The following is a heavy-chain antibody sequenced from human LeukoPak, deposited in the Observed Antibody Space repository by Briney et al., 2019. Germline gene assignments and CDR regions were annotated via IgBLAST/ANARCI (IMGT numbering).Heavy chain of an antibody. CDR1: GGSFSDYF. V-gene: IGHV4-34*01. Sequence: KPSETLSLTCAVFGGSFSDYFWSWIRQPPGKGLEWIGEIDHSGGTNYSPSLKSRVTISVDTSKNQFSLKLTSVTAADAAVYYCARMRGGGIGYSNYMDVWGKGTTVIVSS. CDR3: ARMRGGGIGYSNYMDV. J-gene: IGHJ6*03. D-gene: IGHD2-15*01. CDR2: IDHSGGT.